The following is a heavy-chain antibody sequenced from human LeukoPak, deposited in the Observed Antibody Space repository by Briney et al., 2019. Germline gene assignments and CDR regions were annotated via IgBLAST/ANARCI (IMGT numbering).Heavy chain of an antibody. D-gene: IGHD1-7*01. CDR2: ISAGSEDS. CDR3: ARTIAQYSNTWLYYYYGLDV. Sequence: GGSLRLSCVASGFTFGGYAMSWVRQAPVKGLEWVSSISAGSEDSYYADSVKGRFTISRDNSKSTLYLQVNSLRADDTAVYYCARTIAQYSNTWLYYYYGLDVWGQGTTVTVSS. V-gene: IGHV3-23*01. CDR1: GFTFGGYA. J-gene: IGHJ6*02.